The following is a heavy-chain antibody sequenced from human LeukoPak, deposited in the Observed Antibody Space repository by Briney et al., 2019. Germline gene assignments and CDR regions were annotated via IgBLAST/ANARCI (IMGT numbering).Heavy chain of an antibody. J-gene: IGHJ6*02. V-gene: IGHV3-30*18. Sequence: GGSLRLSCAASGFTFSSYGMHWVRQAPGTGLEWVAVISYDGSNKYYADSVKGRFTISRDNSKNTLYLQMNSLRAEDTAVYYCAKDLYVRVRGVVPYYYYGMDVWGQGTTVTVSS. CDR2: ISYDGSNK. CDR3: AKDLYVRVRGVVPYYYYGMDV. CDR1: GFTFSSYG. D-gene: IGHD3-10*01.